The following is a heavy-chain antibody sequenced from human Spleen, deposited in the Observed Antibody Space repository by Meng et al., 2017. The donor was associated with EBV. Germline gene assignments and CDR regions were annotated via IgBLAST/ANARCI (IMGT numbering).Heavy chain of an antibody. J-gene: IGHJ5*02. CDR3: ARTIYGDYPRIDP. CDR2: IFHTETT. CDR1: GGSISSGNW. Sequence: QVQLQEPGPGLVKPSGPLTLTCVVSGGSISSGNWWSWVRQPPGKGLEWIGEIFHTETTNYNPSLKGRATVSLDKPRNQFFLKLSSVTAADTAVYYCARTIYGDYPRIDPWGQGTLVTVSS. D-gene: IGHD4-17*01. V-gene: IGHV4-4*02.